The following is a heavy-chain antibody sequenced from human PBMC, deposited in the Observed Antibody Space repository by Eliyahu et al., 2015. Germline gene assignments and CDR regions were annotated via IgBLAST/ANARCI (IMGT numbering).Heavy chain of an antibody. CDR3: TKDKIALVRGVKPFYLDY. V-gene: IGHV3-30*18. CDR1: GFTXXSYX. Sequence: QVQLVESGGGVVQPGRSLRLSCAASGFTXXSYXRHWVPQAPGKGLEWVAVISYDGSDKYYADSVKGRFTVSRDNSKNTLYLQMNSLKAADTAVYYCTKDKIALVRGVKPFYLDYWGQGTLVTVSS. D-gene: IGHD3-10*01. J-gene: IGHJ4*02. CDR2: ISYDGSDK.